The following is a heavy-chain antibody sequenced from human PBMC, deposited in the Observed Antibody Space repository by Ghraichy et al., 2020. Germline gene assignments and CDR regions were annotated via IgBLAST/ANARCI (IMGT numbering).Heavy chain of an antibody. J-gene: IGHJ6*02. D-gene: IGHD3-10*01. CDR2: ISGSGGST. V-gene: IGHV3-23*01. CDR1: GFTFSSYA. CDR3: AKDGVLWFGELFGMDYYYYYGMDV. Sequence: GGSLRLSCAASGFTFSSYAMSWVRQAPGKGLEWVSAISGSGGSTYYADSVKGRFTISRDNSKNTLYLQMNSLRAEDTAVYYCAKDGVLWFGELFGMDYYYYYGMDVWGQGTTVTVSS.